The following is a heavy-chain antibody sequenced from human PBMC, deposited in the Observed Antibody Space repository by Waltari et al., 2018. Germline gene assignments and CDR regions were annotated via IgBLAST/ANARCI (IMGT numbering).Heavy chain of an antibody. CDR1: GFTFFNYE. D-gene: IGHD1-26*01. CDR2: IINSGSRT. CDR3: TRGLVGAPG. Sequence: VQLVESGGDVLQPGGSLGLTCETSGFTFFNYEMNWVRQAPGKGMEWIAYIINSGSRTFDSDSVRGRFTISRDDAKNSVFLQMNDLRVDDSGLYYCTRGLVGAPGWGQGTLVTVSS. V-gene: IGHV3-48*03. J-gene: IGHJ4*02.